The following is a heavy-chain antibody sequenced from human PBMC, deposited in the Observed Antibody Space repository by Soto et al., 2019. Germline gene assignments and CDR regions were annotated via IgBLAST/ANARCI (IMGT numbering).Heavy chain of an antibody. Sequence: GGSLRLSCAASGFSFTTYVMHWVRQAPGKGLEWVAVISHDGSYKYYGDAVKGRFTISRDASKNAVYLEMNSLRPEDTAVYYCAKGLLAIVGTTLPRDAFNIWGQGTMVTVSS. D-gene: IGHD1-26*01. CDR2: ISHDGSYK. J-gene: IGHJ3*02. CDR1: GFSFTTYV. CDR3: AKGLLAIVGTTLPRDAFNI. V-gene: IGHV3-30*18.